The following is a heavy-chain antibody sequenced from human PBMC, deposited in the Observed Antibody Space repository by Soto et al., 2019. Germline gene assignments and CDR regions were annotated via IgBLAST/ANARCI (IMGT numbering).Heavy chain of an antibody. J-gene: IGHJ6*02. CDR2: ISGYNGNA. Sequence: QVQLVESGAEVKKPGASVKVSCKASGYTFPNYGISWVRQAPGQGLEWLGWISGYNGNAKYAQKLQGRVTMTTDTPTNTAYMDLRSLRSDDTAVYYCARDREYYDASSGNYYYHYGMDVWGQGTTVTVS. V-gene: IGHV1-18*04. CDR1: GYTFPNYG. D-gene: IGHD3-22*01. CDR3: ARDREYYDASSGNYYYHYGMDV.